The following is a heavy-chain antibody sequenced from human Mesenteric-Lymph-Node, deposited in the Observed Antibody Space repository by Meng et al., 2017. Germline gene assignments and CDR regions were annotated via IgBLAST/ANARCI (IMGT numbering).Heavy chain of an antibody. CDR3: ARDSPGGYGYFDS. J-gene: IGHJ4*02. CDR2: IHYSGTT. Sequence: QLQRPDSGPGLVNPSPTLSCTCTVSEGCTTSDDYYWSWIRQPPGKGLEWIGYIHYSGTTYYNPSLKSRIAISLDTSKTQFSLNLNSVTAADAAVYYCARDSPGGYGYFDSWGQGTLVTVSS. D-gene: IGHD5-12*01. V-gene: IGHV4-30-4*01. CDR1: EGCTTSDDYY.